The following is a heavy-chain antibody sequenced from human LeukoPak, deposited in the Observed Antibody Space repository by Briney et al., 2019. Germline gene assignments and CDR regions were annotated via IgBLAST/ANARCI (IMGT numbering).Heavy chain of an antibody. D-gene: IGHD2-21*01. CDR3: ITPLPYSAQ. CDR1: GFTFSDQY. V-gene: IGHV3-15*07. J-gene: IGHJ4*02. CDR2: IKPKTDGETT. Sequence: GGSLRISCAASGFTFSDQYIDWVRQAPGKGLEWVGRIKPKTDGETTEYAAPVKDRFSISRDDSKSMMYLQMNSLKTEDTAVYYCITPLPYSAQGGQGTLVTVSS.